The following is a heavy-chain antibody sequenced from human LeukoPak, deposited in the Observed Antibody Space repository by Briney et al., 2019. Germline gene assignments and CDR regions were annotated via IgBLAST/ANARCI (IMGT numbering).Heavy chain of an antibody. CDR2: IYHGGST. J-gene: IGHJ4*02. CDR1: GDSISRGYC. D-gene: IGHD6-19*01. Sequence: SETLSLTCAVSGDSISRGYCWGWIRQPPGNGLEWSASIYHGGSTYYYHSLTSRLTISVDTSKNQFSLSLSSVTAADTAVYYCARLLYTNGWYGAYYWGQGTLVTVSS. CDR3: ARLLYTNGWYGAYY. V-gene: IGHV4-38-2*01.